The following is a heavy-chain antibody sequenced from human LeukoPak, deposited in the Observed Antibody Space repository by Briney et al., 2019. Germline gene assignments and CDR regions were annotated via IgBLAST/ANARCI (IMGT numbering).Heavy chain of an antibody. Sequence: ASVKVSCKVSGYTLTESSMHWVRQAPGKGFEWMGGLDPEDGATVYTQKFHGRVTMTEDTSTDTAYMELSSLRSDDTAIYYCTTASREWDLPELAAFDFWGQGTMVTVSS. CDR2: LDPEDGAT. CDR3: TTASREWDLPELAAFDF. D-gene: IGHD1-26*01. V-gene: IGHV1-24*01. J-gene: IGHJ3*01. CDR1: GYTLTESS.